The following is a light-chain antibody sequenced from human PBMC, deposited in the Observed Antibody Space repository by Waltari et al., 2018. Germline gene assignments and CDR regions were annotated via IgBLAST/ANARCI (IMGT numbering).Light chain of an antibody. CDR3: QAWDGTTAYV. CDR1: NLGNKY. J-gene: IGLJ1*01. CDR2: QDN. V-gene: IGLV3-1*01. Sequence: SYELTQPPSVSVSPGQAATITCPGINLGNKYTSWYQQQPGQSPVLVIDQDNKRPSGIPDRFAGSNSGNTATLTISGTQTMDEADYYCQAWDGTTAYVFGTGTKVTVL.